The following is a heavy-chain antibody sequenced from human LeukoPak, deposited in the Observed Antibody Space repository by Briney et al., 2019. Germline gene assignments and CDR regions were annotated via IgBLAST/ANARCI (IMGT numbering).Heavy chain of an antibody. CDR2: IIPILGVA. Sequence: SVKVSCKASGGTFSSYAISWVRQAPGQGLEWMGRIIPILGVANYAQKFQGRVTITADKSTSTAYMELSSLRSEDTAVYYCARRGSVEQQLDGDAFDIWGQGTMVTVSS. D-gene: IGHD6-13*01. J-gene: IGHJ3*02. V-gene: IGHV1-69*04. CDR1: GGTFSSYA. CDR3: ARRGSVEQQLDGDAFDI.